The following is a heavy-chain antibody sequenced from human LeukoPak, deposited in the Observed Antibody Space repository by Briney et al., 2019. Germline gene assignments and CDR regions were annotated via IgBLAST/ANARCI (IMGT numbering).Heavy chain of an antibody. D-gene: IGHD3-22*01. J-gene: IGHJ5*02. V-gene: IGHV3-30-3*01. CDR3: ARDSETYYYDSSGYYPNWFDP. CDR1: GFTFSSYA. Sequence: GGSLRLSCAASGFTFSSYAMHWVRQAPGKGLEWVAVISYDGSNKYYADSVKGRFTISRDNSKNTLYLQMNSLGAEDMAVYYCARDSETYYYDSSGYYPNWFDPWGQGTLVTVSS. CDR2: ISYDGSNK.